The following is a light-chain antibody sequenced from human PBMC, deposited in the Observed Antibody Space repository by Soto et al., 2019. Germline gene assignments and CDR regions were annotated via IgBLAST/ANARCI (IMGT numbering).Light chain of an antibody. CDR3: SSHAAGSTLI. J-gene: IGLJ2*01. CDR1: SSDVGGYNE. V-gene: IGLV2-14*03. CDR2: DVT. Sequence: QSVLTQPASVSGSPGQSTTISCTGTSSDVGGYNEVSWYQQRPGKAPKLMIYDVTNRPSGVSNRFSGSKSGNTASLTISGLQAEDEAYYYCSSHAAGSTLIFGGGTKVTVL.